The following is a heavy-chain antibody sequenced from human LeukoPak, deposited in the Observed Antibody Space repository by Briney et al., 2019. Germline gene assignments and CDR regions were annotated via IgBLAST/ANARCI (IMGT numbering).Heavy chain of an antibody. CDR2: ISGSGGST. CDR3: AKASSYYYYGMDV. V-gene: IGHV3-23*01. Sequence: GRSLRLSCAASGFSFSNYAMSWVRQAPGKGLEWVSAISGSGGSTYYADSVKGRFTISRDNSKNTLYVQMNSLRAEDTAVYYCAKASSYYYYGMDVWGQGTTVTVSS. CDR1: GFSFSNYA. J-gene: IGHJ6*02.